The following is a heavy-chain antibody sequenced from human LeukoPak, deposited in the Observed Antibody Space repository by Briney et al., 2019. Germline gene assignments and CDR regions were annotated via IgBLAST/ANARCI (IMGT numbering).Heavy chain of an antibody. CDR1: GGSFSGYY. CDR2: IYYSGST. CDR3: ASATLRCSGGSCYEMDV. J-gene: IGHJ6*04. D-gene: IGHD2-15*01. V-gene: IGHV4-59*01. Sequence: PSETLSLTCAVYGGSFSGYYWSWIRHPPGKGLEWIGYIYYSGSTNHNPSLRSRVTISVDTSKNQFSLKLSSVTAADTAVYYCASATLRCSGGSCYEMDVWGKGTTVTVSS.